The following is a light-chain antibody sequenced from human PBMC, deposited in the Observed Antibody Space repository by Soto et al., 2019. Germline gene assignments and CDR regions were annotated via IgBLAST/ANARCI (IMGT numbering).Light chain of an antibody. CDR2: LNSDGSH. J-gene: IGLJ2*01. Sequence: QSVLTQSPSASASLGASVKLTCTLSSGHSSYAIAWHQQQPEKGPRYLMKLNSDGSHSKGDGITDRFSGSSSGAERYLTISSLQSEDEADYYCQTWGTGTLVFGGGTQLTVL. CDR1: SGHSSYA. CDR3: QTWGTGTLV. V-gene: IGLV4-69*01.